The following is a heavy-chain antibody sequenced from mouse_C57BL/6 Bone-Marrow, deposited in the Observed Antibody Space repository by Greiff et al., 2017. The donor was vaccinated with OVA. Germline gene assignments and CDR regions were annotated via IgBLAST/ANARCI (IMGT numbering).Heavy chain of an antibody. CDR2: ISSGSSTI. V-gene: IGHV5-17*01. CDR3: ARGSGNYPDY. Sequence: LVESGGGLVKPGGSLKLSCAASGFTFSDYGMHWVRQAPEKGLEWVAYISSGSSTIYYADTVKGRFTISRDNAKNTLFLQMTSLRSEDTAMYYCARGSGNYPDYWGQGTTLTVSS. CDR1: GFTFSDYG. J-gene: IGHJ2*01. D-gene: IGHD1-1*01.